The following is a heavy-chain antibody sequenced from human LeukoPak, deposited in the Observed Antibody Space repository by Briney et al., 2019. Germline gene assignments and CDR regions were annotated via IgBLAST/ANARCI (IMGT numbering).Heavy chain of an antibody. CDR1: GYTFTDYY. Sequence: ASVKVSCKASGYTFTDYYMHWVRQAPGQGLEWMGWINPNSGGTYSAQKFQGWVTMTRDTSISTAYMELSRLTSDDTAVYYCARANALHCSSTSCLFDYWGQRTLVTVSS. D-gene: IGHD2-2*01. CDR2: INPNSGGT. V-gene: IGHV1-2*04. CDR3: ARANALHCSSTSCLFDY. J-gene: IGHJ4*02.